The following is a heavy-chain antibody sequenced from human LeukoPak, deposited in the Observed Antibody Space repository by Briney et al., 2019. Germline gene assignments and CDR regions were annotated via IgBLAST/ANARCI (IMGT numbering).Heavy chain of an antibody. CDR1: GFTFGTYA. J-gene: IGHJ4*02. CDR3: ARDAGTGYFDY. V-gene: IGHV3-48*02. D-gene: IGHD1-1*01. Sequence: GGSLRLSCAASGFTFGTYAMNWVRQAPGKGLEWVSYIRASSSTIYYADSVKGRFTISRDNAKNSLYLQMNGLRDEDTAVYYCARDAGTGYFDYWGQGTLVTVST. CDR2: IRASSSTI.